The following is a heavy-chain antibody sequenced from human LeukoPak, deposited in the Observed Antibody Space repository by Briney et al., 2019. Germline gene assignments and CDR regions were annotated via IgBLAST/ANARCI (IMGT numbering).Heavy chain of an antibody. CDR1: GFTFSSYS. Sequence: PGGSLRLSCAASGFTFSSYSMHWVRQAPGKGLEWVSSISHSSSYIYYADSVKGRFTISRDNAKNSLYLQMNSLRAEDTAVYYCARGLGSSSYYYYYMDVWGKGTTVTISS. CDR2: ISHSSSYI. D-gene: IGHD6-13*01. V-gene: IGHV3-21*01. J-gene: IGHJ6*03. CDR3: ARGLGSSSYYYYYMDV.